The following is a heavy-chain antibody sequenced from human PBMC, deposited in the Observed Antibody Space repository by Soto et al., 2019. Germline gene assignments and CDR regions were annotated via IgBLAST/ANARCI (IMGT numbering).Heavy chain of an antibody. CDR3: AKTVSSNSGSYPNWFAS. V-gene: IGHV2-5*02. Sequence: QITLKESGPTLVKPTQPLTLTCTFSGFSLSTSGVGVGWIRQPPGKALEWLALIYWDDDKRYSPSLKNRLTITKDTSKRPVVLTMSNMDTVDTATDYCAKTVSSNSGSYPNWFASWGQGTLVTVSS. D-gene: IGHD3-10*01. J-gene: IGHJ5*01. CDR2: IYWDDDK. CDR1: GFSLSTSGVG.